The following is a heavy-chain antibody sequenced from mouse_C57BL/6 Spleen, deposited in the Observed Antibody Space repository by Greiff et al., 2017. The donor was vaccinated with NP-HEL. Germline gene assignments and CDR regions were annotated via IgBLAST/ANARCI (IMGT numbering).Heavy chain of an antibody. CDR3: ARDYDYDFFAY. V-gene: IGHV5-4*01. J-gene: IGHJ3*01. CDR2: ISDGGSYT. CDR1: GFTFSSYA. D-gene: IGHD2-4*01. Sequence: EVQGVESGGGLVKPGGSLKLSCAASGFTFSSYAMSWVRQTPEKRLEWVATISDGGSYTYYPDNVKGRFTISRDNAKNNLYLQLSHLKSEDTAMYYCARDYDYDFFAYWGQGTLVTVSA.